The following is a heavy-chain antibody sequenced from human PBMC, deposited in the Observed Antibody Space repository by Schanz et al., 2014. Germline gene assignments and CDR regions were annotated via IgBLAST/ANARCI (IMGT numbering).Heavy chain of an antibody. CDR3: ARDSGSHYVVDY. V-gene: IGHV3-48*01. CDR1: GFTFSNHA. D-gene: IGHD1-26*01. CDR2: ISRSSSTI. Sequence: QLLESGGGLVQPGGSLRLSCAASGFTFSNHALSWVRQAPGKGLEWVSYISRSSSTIYYADSVRGRFTISRDNAKNSLYLQMNSLRAEDTAVYYCARDSGSHYVVDYWGQGTLVTVSS. J-gene: IGHJ4*02.